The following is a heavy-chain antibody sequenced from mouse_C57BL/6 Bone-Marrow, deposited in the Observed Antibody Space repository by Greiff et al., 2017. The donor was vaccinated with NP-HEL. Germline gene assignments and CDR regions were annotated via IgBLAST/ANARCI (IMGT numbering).Heavy chain of an antibody. CDR3: AKMGLRLDY. Sequence: QVHVKQSGAELARPGASVKLSCKASGYTFTSYGISWVKQRTGQGLEWIGEIYPRSGNTYYNETFKGKATLTADKSYSTEYMELRSLTSEDSAVYYCAKMGLRLDYWGQGTTLTVSS. CDR1: GYTFTSYG. V-gene: IGHV1-81*01. J-gene: IGHJ2*01. CDR2: IYPRSGNT. D-gene: IGHD2-4*01.